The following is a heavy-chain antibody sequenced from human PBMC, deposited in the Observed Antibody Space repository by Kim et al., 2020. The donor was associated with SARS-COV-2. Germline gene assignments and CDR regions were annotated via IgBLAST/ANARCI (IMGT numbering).Heavy chain of an antibody. Sequence: GRFTISRDNSKNTLYLQMNSLRAEDTAVYYCAKDHDTMVRGVTSTNWFDPWGQGTLVTVSS. V-gene: IGHV3-23*01. CDR3: AKDHDTMVRGVTSTNWFDP. J-gene: IGHJ5*02. D-gene: IGHD3-10*01.